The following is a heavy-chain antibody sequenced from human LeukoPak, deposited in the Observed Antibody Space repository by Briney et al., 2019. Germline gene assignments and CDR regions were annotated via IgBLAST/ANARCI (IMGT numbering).Heavy chain of an antibody. Sequence: GGSLRLSCAASGFIVNSNYISWVCQAPGKGLEWVSSIYSGGSTYYADSVKGRFTISRDNSKNTVYLQMNSLRGEDTALYYCARDATTISDIPYGMDVWGQGTTVTVSS. V-gene: IGHV3-53*01. CDR2: IYSGGST. CDR3: ARDATTISDIPYGMDV. D-gene: IGHD3-3*01. J-gene: IGHJ6*02. CDR1: GFIVNSNY.